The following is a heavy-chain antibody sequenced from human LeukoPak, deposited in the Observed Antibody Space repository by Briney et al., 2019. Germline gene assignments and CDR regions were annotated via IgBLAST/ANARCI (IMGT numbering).Heavy chain of an antibody. CDR2: IYYSGST. J-gene: IGHJ6*03. CDR3: ARRAFGEFVYYYYMDV. CDR1: GCSISSISYY. Sequence: SETPSLTCTVSGCSISSISYYRGWIRQPPGNWLELIGSIYYSGSTYYNPSLKSLVTTSVDTSKNQFSLKLSSVTAADTAVYYCARRAFGEFVYYYYMDVWGKGTTVTVSS. V-gene: IGHV4-39*01. D-gene: IGHD3-10*01.